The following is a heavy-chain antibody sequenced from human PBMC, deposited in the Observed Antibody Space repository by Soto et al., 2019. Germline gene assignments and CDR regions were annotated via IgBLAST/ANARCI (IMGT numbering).Heavy chain of an antibody. CDR1: GFTFSSYA. V-gene: IGHV3-23*01. J-gene: IGHJ4*02. D-gene: IGHD3-22*01. CDR3: AKVYSSSAYCPGY. CDR2: ISAGGTST. Sequence: PGGSLRLSCAASGFTFSSYAMSWVRQAPGEGLEWVSAISAGGTSTYHTDSVKGRFTISRDNSKNMLYLQISSLRAEDTAVYYCAKVYSSSAYCPGYWGQVTLVTVSS.